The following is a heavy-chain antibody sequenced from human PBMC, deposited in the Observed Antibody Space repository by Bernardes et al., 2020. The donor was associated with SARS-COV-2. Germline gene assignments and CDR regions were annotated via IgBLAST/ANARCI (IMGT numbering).Heavy chain of an antibody. J-gene: IGHJ4*02. V-gene: IGHV4-39*01. Sequence: SETLSLTCTVSGGSIIKNSFYWGWIRQPTGKGLEWVGSIYYTGSTYYNPSLKSRVTISLDTSKNQFSLKLSSVTAADAAVYYCARLDGSGDFDFWGQGILVTVSS. CDR3: ARLDGSGDFDF. D-gene: IGHD2-2*03. CDR2: IYYTGST. CDR1: GGSIIKNSFY.